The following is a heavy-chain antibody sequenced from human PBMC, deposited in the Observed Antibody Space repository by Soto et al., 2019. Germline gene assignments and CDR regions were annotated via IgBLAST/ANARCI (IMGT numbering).Heavy chain of an antibody. J-gene: IGHJ4*02. Sequence: TLSRTCPISGGSISSGDYYWSWIRQPPGKGLEWIGYIYYSWSTYYNPSLKSRVTISVDTSKNQFSLNLSSVTAADTAVYYCDTYYYDSSGYYYFDYWGQGTLVTVYS. V-gene: IGHV4-30-4*01. D-gene: IGHD3-22*01. CDR2: IYYSWST. CDR3: DTYYYDSSGYYYFDY. CDR1: GGSISSGDYY.